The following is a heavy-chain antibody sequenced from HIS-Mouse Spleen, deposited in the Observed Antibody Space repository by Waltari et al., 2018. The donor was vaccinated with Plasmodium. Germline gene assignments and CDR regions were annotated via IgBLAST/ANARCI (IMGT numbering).Heavy chain of an antibody. Sequence: QVQLQQWGAGLLKPSETLSLTCAVYGGPFSGYYWSWIRLPPGKGLEWIGEKDHRGSTNSNPSHNRRVTRSVSTSKNQFSLKLSSVTAADTAVYYCARGQLGIDAFDIWGQGTMVTVSS. CDR2: KDHRGST. CDR3: ARGQLGIDAFDI. V-gene: IGHV4-34*01. J-gene: IGHJ3*02. CDR1: GGPFSGYY. D-gene: IGHD7-27*01.